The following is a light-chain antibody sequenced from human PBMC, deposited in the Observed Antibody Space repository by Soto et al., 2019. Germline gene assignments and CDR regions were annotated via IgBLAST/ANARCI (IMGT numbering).Light chain of an antibody. Sequence: QSVLTQPASVSGSPGQSITISCTGTSGDVGAYNYVSWYQQHPGKAPRLMIYDVSSRPSGASNRFSGSKSGNTASLTISGRQPEDEADYYCSSFTNTYSYVFGTGTKVTVL. CDR2: DVS. J-gene: IGLJ1*01. CDR3: SSFTNTYSYV. CDR1: SGDVGAYNY. V-gene: IGLV2-14*01.